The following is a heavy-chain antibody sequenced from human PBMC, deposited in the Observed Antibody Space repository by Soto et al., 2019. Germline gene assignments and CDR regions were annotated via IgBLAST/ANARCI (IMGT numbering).Heavy chain of an antibody. CDR1: GGSISSYY. D-gene: IGHD3-3*01. CDR3: ARQHYDFWSGYYSFDY. Sequence: STPLSLTCTFSGGSISSYYWSWIRQPPGKGLEWIGYIYYSGSTNYNPSLKSRVTISVDASKNQFSLKLSSVTAADTAVYYCARQHYDFWSGYYSFDYWGQGTLVTVSS. J-gene: IGHJ4*02. CDR2: IYYSGST. V-gene: IGHV4-59*01.